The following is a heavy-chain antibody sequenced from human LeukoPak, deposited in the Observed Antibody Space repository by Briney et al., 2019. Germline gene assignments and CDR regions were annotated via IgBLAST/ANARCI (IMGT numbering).Heavy chain of an antibody. CDR3: ARDPSSRGNFDH. CDR1: GYTFSDYY. V-gene: IGHV1-2*02. Sequence: ASVKVSCKASGYTFSDYYMHWVRQAPGQGPEWMGWINPNSGGTNYAQKFQGRVTMTRDTSINTAYVEVGRLRSDGTAVYYCARDPSSRGNFDHWGQGTLVTVSS. CDR2: INPNSGGT. J-gene: IGHJ4*02. D-gene: IGHD5-24*01.